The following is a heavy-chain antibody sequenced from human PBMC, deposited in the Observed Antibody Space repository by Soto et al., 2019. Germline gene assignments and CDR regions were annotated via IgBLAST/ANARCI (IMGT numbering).Heavy chain of an antibody. Sequence: PGGSLKLSCAASGLTVSSSYMSWVRQAPGKGLQWVSVIYSAGSTYYANSVKGRFTISRDISTNMVYLQMSSLTDEDTAVYYCATAREPEYSSGIFFDIWGQGALVTVSS. CDR2: IYSAGST. D-gene: IGHD6-25*01. CDR3: ATAREPEYSSGIFFDI. CDR1: GLTVSSSY. V-gene: IGHV3-53*01. J-gene: IGHJ4*02.